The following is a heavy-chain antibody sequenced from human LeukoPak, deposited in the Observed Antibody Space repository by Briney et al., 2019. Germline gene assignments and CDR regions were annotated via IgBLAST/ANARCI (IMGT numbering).Heavy chain of an antibody. CDR3: AKGDTGMIRGYYFDY. D-gene: IGHD5-18*01. Sequence: GGSLRLSSAASGFTFSSYVMSWVREAPGNWLEWDSVISGSGGSTYYADSVKSRFTISRDNSKNTLYLQMNSLRAEDTAVYYCAKGDTGMIRGYYFDYWGQGTLVTVSS. J-gene: IGHJ4*02. CDR1: GFTFSSYV. CDR2: ISGSGGST. V-gene: IGHV3-23*01.